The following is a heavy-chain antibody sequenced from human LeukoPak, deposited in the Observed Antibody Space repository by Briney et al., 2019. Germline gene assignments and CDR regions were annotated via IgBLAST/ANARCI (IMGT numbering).Heavy chain of an antibody. Sequence: PSETLSLTCTVSGDSISSSNYFWGWIRQPPGKGLEWIGSIYHSGSTYYNPSLKSRVTISVDTSKNQFSLKLSSVTAADTAVYYCATPGGYCSGGSCFGYWGQGTLVTVSS. CDR3: ATPGGYCSGGSCFGY. J-gene: IGHJ4*02. CDR1: GDSISSSNYF. D-gene: IGHD2-15*01. V-gene: IGHV4-39*07. CDR2: IYHSGST.